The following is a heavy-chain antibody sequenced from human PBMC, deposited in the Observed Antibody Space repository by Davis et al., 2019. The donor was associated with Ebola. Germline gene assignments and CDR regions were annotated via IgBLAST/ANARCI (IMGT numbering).Heavy chain of an antibody. Sequence: SETLSLTCAVYGGSFSGYYWSWIRQPPGKGLEWIGSIYYSGSTNYNPSLKSRVTISVDTSKNQFSLKLSSVTAADTAVYYCVLWLVPYFDYWGQGTLVTVSS. J-gene: IGHJ4*02. CDR2: IYYSGST. CDR1: GGSFSGYY. V-gene: IGHV4-34*01. D-gene: IGHD6-19*01. CDR3: VLWLVPYFDY.